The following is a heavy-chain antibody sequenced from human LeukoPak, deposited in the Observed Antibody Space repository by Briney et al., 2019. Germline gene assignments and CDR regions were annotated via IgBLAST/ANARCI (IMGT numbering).Heavy chain of an antibody. CDR3: ARDTYYDILTGYYGRWFDP. Sequence: ASVKVSCKASGGTFSSYTISWVRQTPGQGLEWMGGIIPIFGTANYAQKFQGRVTITADESTSTAYMELSSLRSEDTAVYYCARDTYYDILTGYYGRWFDPWGQGTLVTVSS. D-gene: IGHD3-9*01. J-gene: IGHJ5*02. CDR1: GGTFSSYT. V-gene: IGHV1-69*13. CDR2: IIPIFGTA.